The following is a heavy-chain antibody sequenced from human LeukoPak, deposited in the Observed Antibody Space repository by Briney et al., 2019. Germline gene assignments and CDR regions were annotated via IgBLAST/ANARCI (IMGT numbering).Heavy chain of an antibody. CDR2: ISGNGGST. CDR1: GFTFRSYA. V-gene: IGHV3-23*01. D-gene: IGHD4-17*01. Sequence: GGSLRLSCAASGFTFRSYAMSWVRQAPGKGLEWVSAISGNGGSTYYADSVKGRFTISRDNSENTLFLQMNSLRDEDTAMYYCAGVEDYGDYGWFDPWGQGTLVTVSS. CDR3: AGVEDYGDYGWFDP. J-gene: IGHJ5*02.